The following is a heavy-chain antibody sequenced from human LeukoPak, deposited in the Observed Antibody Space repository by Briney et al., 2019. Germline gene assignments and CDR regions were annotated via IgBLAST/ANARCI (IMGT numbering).Heavy chain of an antibody. CDR2: ISYDGSNK. J-gene: IGHJ5*02. Sequence: GGSLRLSCAASGFTFSSYAMHWVRQAPGKGLEWVAVISYDGSNKYYADSVKGRFTISRDNSKNTLYLQMNSLRAEDTAVYYCAKDGPEYFDWLSTSLTGPPKFDPWGQGTLVTVSS. CDR3: AKDGPEYFDWLSTSLTGPPKFDP. V-gene: IGHV3-30*04. CDR1: GFTFSSYA. D-gene: IGHD3-9*01.